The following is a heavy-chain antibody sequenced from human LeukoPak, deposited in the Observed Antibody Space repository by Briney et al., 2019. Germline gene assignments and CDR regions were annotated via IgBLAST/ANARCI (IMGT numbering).Heavy chain of an antibody. CDR1: GFTLSSNG. J-gene: IGHJ4*02. V-gene: IGHV3-48*04. Sequence: GGSLRLSCAASGFTLSSNGMNWVRQAPGKGLEWVSYISVSSSTMYYADSVKGRFTISRDNAKNSLFLQLNSLRAEDTAVYYCAKGTTYFDDWGQGTLVTVSS. D-gene: IGHD4-17*01. CDR2: ISVSSSTM. CDR3: AKGTTYFDD.